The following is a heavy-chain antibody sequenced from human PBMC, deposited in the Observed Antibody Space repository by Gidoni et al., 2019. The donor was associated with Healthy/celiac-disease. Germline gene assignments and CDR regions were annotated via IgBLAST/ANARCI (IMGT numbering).Heavy chain of an antibody. CDR2: IKQIGSEK. CDR3: ARIGIAAASPSYYYYYMDV. V-gene: IGHV3-7*01. CDR1: GSTFSSYW. D-gene: IGHD6-13*01. Sequence: EVQLVESGGGLVQPGGSLSLACAASGSTFSSYWMSWVRQAPGKGLEWVANIKQIGSEKYYVDSVKCRFTISRDNAKNSLYLQMNSLRAEDTAVYYCARIGIAAASPSYYYYYMDVWGKGTTVTVSS. J-gene: IGHJ6*03.